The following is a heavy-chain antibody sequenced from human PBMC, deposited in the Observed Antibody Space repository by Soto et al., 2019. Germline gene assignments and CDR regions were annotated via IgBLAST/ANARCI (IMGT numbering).Heavy chain of an antibody. Sequence: GGSLRLSCAASGFTVSSNYMSWVRQAPGKGLEWVSVIYSGGSTYYADSVKGRFTISRDNSKNTLYLQMNSLRAEDTDVYYCARPKGYCSSTSCPEYYYYYYMDVWGKGTTVTVSS. CDR1: GFTVSSNY. D-gene: IGHD2-2*01. CDR3: ARPKGYCSSTSCPEYYYYYYMDV. J-gene: IGHJ6*03. CDR2: IYSGGST. V-gene: IGHV3-53*01.